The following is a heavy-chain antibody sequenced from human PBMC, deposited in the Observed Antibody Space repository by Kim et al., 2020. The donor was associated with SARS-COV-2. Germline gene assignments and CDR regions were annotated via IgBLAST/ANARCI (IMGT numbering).Heavy chain of an antibody. V-gene: IGHV3-23*01. CDR3: AKDPVSQTSGWES. J-gene: IGHJ5*02. Sequence: ADAVEGRYTISRDNSKNTLYLLMNSLRAEDTAVYYCAKDPVSQTSGWESWGQGTLVTVSS. D-gene: IGHD6-19*01.